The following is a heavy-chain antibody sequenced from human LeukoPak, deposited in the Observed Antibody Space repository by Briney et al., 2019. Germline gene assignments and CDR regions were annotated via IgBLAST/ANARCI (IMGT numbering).Heavy chain of an antibody. CDR1: GGSISSGGYY. J-gene: IGHJ4*02. CDR2: IYYSGST. CDR3: ARDGGYGSGSYYLHY. V-gene: IGHV4-31*03. D-gene: IGHD3-10*01. Sequence: SETLSLTCTVSGGSISSGGYYWNWIRQHPGRRLEWLGYIYYSGSTYYNPSLKSRITISVDTSKNQFSLKLSSVTAADTAVYYCARDGGYGSGSYYLHYWGQGTLVTVSS.